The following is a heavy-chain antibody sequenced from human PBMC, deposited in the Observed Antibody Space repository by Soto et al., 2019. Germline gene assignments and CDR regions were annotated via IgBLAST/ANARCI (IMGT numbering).Heavy chain of an antibody. V-gene: IGHV1-69*06. Sequence: VQLVQSGAEVKKPGSSVRVSCETSGDTFTSHTVNWLRQAPGQGLEWMGGIIPVFGSPNHAEKFQGRLTITADTSTNTAYMELRRLKSEDTAVYFCARDITGTNNWFDPWGQGTLVTVSS. D-gene: IGHD1-7*01. J-gene: IGHJ5*02. CDR1: GDTFTSHT. CDR3: ARDITGTNNWFDP. CDR2: IIPVFGSP.